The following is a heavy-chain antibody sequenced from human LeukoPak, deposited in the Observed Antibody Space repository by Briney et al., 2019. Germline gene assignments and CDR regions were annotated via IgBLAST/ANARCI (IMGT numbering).Heavy chain of an antibody. D-gene: IGHD3-3*01. CDR2: INPNSGGT. CDR1: GYTFTGYY. Sequence: ASVKVSCKASGYTFTGYYMHWVRQAPGQGLEWMGWINPNSGGTNYAQKFQGRVTMTRDTSISTAYMELSRLSSDDTAVYYCARGITIFGVVTQEAQNYYYYGMDVWGQGTTVTVSS. J-gene: IGHJ6*02. CDR3: ARGITIFGVVTQEAQNYYYYGMDV. V-gene: IGHV1-2*02.